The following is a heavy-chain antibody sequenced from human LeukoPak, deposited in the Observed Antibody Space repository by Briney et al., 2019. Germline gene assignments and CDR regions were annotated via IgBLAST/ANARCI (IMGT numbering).Heavy chain of an antibody. CDR3: ARGYSSSWAGEDAFDI. Sequence: GGSLRLSCAASGFTFSSYAMHWVRQAPGKGLEWVAVISYDGSNKYYADSVKGRFTISRDNSKNTLYLQMNSLRAEDTAVYYCARGYSSSWAGEDAFDIWGQGTMVTDSS. D-gene: IGHD6-13*01. CDR2: ISYDGSNK. CDR1: GFTFSSYA. J-gene: IGHJ3*02. V-gene: IGHV3-30*04.